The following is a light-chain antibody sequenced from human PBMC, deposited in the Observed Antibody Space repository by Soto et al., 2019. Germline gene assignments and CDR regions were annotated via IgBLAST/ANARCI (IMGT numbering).Light chain of an antibody. J-gene: IGKJ5*01. CDR1: LNVNSY. CDR2: DAS. CDR3: QQRQYWPPIT. V-gene: IGKV3-11*01. Sequence: VLTQSPATLSLSPGERATLFCRASLNVNSYLAWYQQKPGQAPRLLIYDASNRAAGIPARFSGSGSGTDFTLTISSLEPEDFAIYYCQQRQYWPPITVGQGTRLESK.